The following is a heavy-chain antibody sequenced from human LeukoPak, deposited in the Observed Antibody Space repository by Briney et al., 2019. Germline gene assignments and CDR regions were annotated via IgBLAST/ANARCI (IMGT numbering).Heavy chain of an antibody. CDR3: ARDRPGYYDSSGYLDY. J-gene: IGHJ4*02. CDR1: GGSISSYY. CDR2: IYTSGGT. D-gene: IGHD3-22*01. Sequence: SETLSLTCTVSGGSISSYYWSWIRQPAGKGLEWIGRIYTSGGTNYNPSLKSRVTISVDKSKNQFSLKLSSVTAADTAVYYCARDRPGYYDSSGYLDYWGQGTLVTVSS. V-gene: IGHV4-4*07.